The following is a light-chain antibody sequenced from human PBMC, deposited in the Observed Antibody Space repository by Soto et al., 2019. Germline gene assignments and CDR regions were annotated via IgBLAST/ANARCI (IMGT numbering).Light chain of an antibody. CDR3: TSYAGSNIWV. V-gene: IGLV2-8*02. CDR2: EVS. J-gene: IGLJ3*02. CDR1: SSDVGAYNY. Sequence: QSALTQPPSASRSPGQSVTISCTGTSSDVGAYNYVSWYQQYPGKAPKLMIYEVSKRPSGVPDRFSGSKSGKTASLTVSGLQPEDEADYYCTSYAGSNIWVFGGGTKL.